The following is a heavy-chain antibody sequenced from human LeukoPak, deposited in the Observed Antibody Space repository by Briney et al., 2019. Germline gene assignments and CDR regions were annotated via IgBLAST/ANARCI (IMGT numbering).Heavy chain of an antibody. CDR1: GFTVSSNY. CDR3: ARATYDCVWGSYFDY. V-gene: IGHV3-53*01. D-gene: IGHD3-16*01. J-gene: IGHJ4*02. Sequence: GGSLRLSCAASGFTVSSNYMSWVRQAPGKGLEWVSVIYSGGSTYYADSVKGRFTISRDNSKNTLYLQMNSLRAEDTAVYYCARATYDCVWGSYFDYWGQGTLVTVSS. CDR2: IYSGGST.